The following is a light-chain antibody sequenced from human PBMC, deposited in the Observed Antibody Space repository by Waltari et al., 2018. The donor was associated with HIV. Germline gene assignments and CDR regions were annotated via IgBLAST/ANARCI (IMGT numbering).Light chain of an antibody. Sequence: DIVLTQSPDILSLSPGERAILSCRASQSVYSSQLAWYQQRPGQPPRLLIYRTSNRASGIPDRFSGSGSGLDFTLTISRLEPEDFAVYSCHQYGRIPYTFGQGTKLEIK. J-gene: IGKJ2*01. V-gene: IGKV3-20*01. CDR3: HQYGRIPYT. CDR1: QSVYSSQ. CDR2: RTS.